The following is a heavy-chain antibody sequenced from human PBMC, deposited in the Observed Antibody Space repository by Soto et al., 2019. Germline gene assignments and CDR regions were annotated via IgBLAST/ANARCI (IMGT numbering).Heavy chain of an antibody. CDR3: ARELGGRLDY. D-gene: IGHD2-15*01. Sequence: QVQLQESGPGLVKPSQTLSLTCTVSSGSISSGGFFWSWIRPHPGKGLEWIGYIYYSGSTYYNPSLKSRVTISVDTSKNQFSLKVSSVTAADTAVYYCARELGGRLDYWGQGTLVTVSS. CDR2: IYYSGST. J-gene: IGHJ4*02. V-gene: IGHV4-31*03. CDR1: SGSISSGGFF.